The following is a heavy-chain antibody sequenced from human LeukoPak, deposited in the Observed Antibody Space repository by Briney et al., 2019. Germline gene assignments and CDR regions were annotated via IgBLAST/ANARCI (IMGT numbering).Heavy chain of an antibody. CDR1: GYSFTSYW. Sequence: GESLKISCKGSGYSFTSYWIGWVRQMPGKGLEWMGIINPGDSDTRYSPSFQGQVTISADKSISTAYLQWSSLKASDTAMYYCARPYCSGGSCYPINYFDYWGQGTLVTVSS. V-gene: IGHV5-51*01. CDR3: ARPYCSGGSCYPINYFDY. CDR2: INPGDSDT. J-gene: IGHJ4*02. D-gene: IGHD2-15*01.